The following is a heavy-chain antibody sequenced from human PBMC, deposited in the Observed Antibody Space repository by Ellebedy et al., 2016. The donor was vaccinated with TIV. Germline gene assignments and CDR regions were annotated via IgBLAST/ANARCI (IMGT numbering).Heavy chain of an antibody. CDR3: ARHGRGFDY. J-gene: IGHJ4*02. D-gene: IGHD3-10*01. CDR1: GGSISSYY. V-gene: IGHV4-59*08. CDR2: IYYSGST. Sequence: MPSETLSLTCTVSGGSISSYYWSWIRQPPGKGLEWIGYIYYSGSTNYNPSLKSRVTISVDTSKNQFSLKLSSVTAADTAVYYCARHGRGFDYWGQGTLVTVSS.